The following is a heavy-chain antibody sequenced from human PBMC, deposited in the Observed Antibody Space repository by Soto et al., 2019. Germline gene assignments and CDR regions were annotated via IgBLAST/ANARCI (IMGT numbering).Heavy chain of an antibody. CDR2: IYYSGST. D-gene: IGHD2-2*01. J-gene: IGHJ6*02. CDR1: GGSISSGDDY. Sequence: SETLSLTCTVSGGSISSGDDYWSWIRQPPGKGLEWIGYIYYSGSTYYNPSLKSRVTISVDTSKNQFSLKLSSVTAADTAVYYCARAGLGYCISTSCFAAGNYYYGMDVWGQGTTVTVSS. V-gene: IGHV4-30-4*01. CDR3: ARAGLGYCISTSCFAAGNYYYGMDV.